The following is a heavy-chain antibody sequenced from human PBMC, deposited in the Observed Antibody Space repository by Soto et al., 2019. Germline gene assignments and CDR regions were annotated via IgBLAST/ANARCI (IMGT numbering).Heavy chain of an antibody. Sequence: SGPTLVNPTQTLTLTCTFSGFSLSSSEVGVGWIRQPPGKALEWLALIFWNDDERYNPSLKRRLTITKDISKNQVVRTMTNMDPVAPATYYCAHRRVFAWFDPWGQEPWSPSPQ. J-gene: IGHJ5*02. CDR1: GFSLSSSEVG. V-gene: IGHV2-5*01. D-gene: IGHD6-13*01. CDR2: IFWNDDE. CDR3: AHRRVFAWFDP.